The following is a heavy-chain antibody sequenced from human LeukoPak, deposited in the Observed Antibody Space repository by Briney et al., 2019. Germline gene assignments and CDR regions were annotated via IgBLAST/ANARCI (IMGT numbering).Heavy chain of an antibody. CDR1: GFMFRSYA. V-gene: IGHV3-23*01. J-gene: IGHJ4*02. CDR3: AKVPPPGLVGPFDY. Sequence: GGSLRLSCAASGFMFRSYAMSWVRQAPGKGLEWVSAISGSGGSTYYADSVKGRFTISRDNSKNTLYLQMNSLRAEDTAVYYCAKVPPPGLVGPFDYWGQGTLVTVSS. CDR2: ISGSGGST. D-gene: IGHD6-6*01.